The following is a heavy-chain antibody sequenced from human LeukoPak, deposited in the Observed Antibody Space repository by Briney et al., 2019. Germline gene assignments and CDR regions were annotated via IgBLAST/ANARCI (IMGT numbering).Heavy chain of an antibody. D-gene: IGHD4-17*01. J-gene: IGHJ4*02. CDR2: INHSGST. V-gene: IGHV4-34*01. Sequence: PSENLSLTCAVYGGSFSGYYWSWIRQPPGKGLEWIGEINHSGSTNYNPSLKSRVTISVDTSKNQFSLKLTSVTAADTAVYYCARGQGTVTTHWGQGTLVTVSS. CDR1: GGSFSGYY. CDR3: ARGQGTVTTH.